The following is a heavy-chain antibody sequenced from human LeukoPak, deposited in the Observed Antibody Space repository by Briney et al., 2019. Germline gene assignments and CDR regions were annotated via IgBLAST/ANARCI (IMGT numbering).Heavy chain of an antibody. CDR3: AKRGVVIRVILVGFHKQAYYFDS. J-gene: IGHJ4*02. CDR2: ISDSGGST. D-gene: IGHD3-10*01. Sequence: GSLRLSCAVSGITLSNYGMSWVRQAPGKGLEWVAGISDSGGSTNYADSVKGRFTISRDNAKNTLYLQMNSLRAEDTAVYFCAKRGVVIRVILVGFHKQAYYFDSWGQGALVTVSS. V-gene: IGHV3-23*01. CDR1: GITLSNYG.